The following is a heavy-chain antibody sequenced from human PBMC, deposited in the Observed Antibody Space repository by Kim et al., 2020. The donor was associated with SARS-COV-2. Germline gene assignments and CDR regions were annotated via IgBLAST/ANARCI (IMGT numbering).Heavy chain of an antibody. CDR2: IKSKIDGGTT. CDR1: GFTFSNAW. CDR3: TTVRGATTS. J-gene: IGHJ5*02. V-gene: IGHV3-15*01. D-gene: IGHD1-26*01. Sequence: GGSLRLSCTASGFTFSNAWMNWVRQAPGKGLEWVGRIKSKIDGGTTDYAAPVKGRFTISRDDSKNTLYLQMNSLKTEDTAVYYCTTVRGATTSWGQGTLVTVSS.